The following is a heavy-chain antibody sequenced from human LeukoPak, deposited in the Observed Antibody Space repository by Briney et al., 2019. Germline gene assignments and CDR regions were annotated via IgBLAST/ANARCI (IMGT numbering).Heavy chain of an antibody. V-gene: IGHV3-23*01. Sequence: PGGSLRLSCAASGFTFSRYAMSWVRQAPGKGLEWVSAIISSGRNTFYADSVKGRFTISRDNSKNTLYLQMNSLRGEDTAVYYCAKEGAAAGPTAFDIWGQGTMVTVSS. CDR2: IISSGRNT. CDR1: GFTFSRYA. D-gene: IGHD6-13*01. J-gene: IGHJ3*02. CDR3: AKEGAAAGPTAFDI.